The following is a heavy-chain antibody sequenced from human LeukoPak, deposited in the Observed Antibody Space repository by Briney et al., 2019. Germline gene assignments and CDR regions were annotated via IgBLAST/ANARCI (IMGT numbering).Heavy chain of an antibody. CDR2: IYFGGRA. V-gene: IGHV3-66*01. CDR3: ATIKVFAVVPAARPPMDV. J-gene: IGHJ6*02. CDR1: GFTFSSYW. Sequence: GGSLRLSCAASGFTFSSYWMHWVRQAPGKGLEWLSIIYFGGRAYYADSVKDRFTISRDNSKNTVYLQMNSLRAEDTAVYYCATIKVFAVVPAARPPMDVWGQGTVVTVSS. D-gene: IGHD2-2*01.